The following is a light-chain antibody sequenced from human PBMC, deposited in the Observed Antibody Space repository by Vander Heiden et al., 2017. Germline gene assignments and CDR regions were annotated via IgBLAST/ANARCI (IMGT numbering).Light chain of an antibody. CDR2: GAS. J-gene: IGKJ2*01. CDR3: QQGFSTPHT. CDR1: QSVTRY. V-gene: IGKV1-39*01. Sequence: DIQMSQSPSSLSASAGDRVTITCRASQSVTRYLDWYQQKPGQAPDLLISGASSLQSGVPSRFSGSGSGTDFTLTINSLQPEDFGTYYCQQGFSTPHTFGQGTKLEIK.